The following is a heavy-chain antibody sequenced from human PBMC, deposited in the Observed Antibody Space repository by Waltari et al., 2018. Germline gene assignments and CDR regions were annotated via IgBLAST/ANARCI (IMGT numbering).Heavy chain of an antibody. J-gene: IGHJ4*02. CDR2: IYYIGST. D-gene: IGHD3-22*01. CDR3: ARHFSDSSGYYYYYFAY. Sequence: QVQLQESGPGLVKPSETLSLTCTVSGGSISSYYWSWIRQPPGKGLEWIGYIYYIGSTNYNPSLKSRVTISVDTSKNHFSLKLSSVTAADTAVYYCARHFSDSSGYYYYYFAYLGQGTLVTVSS. CDR1: GGSISSYY. V-gene: IGHV4-59*08.